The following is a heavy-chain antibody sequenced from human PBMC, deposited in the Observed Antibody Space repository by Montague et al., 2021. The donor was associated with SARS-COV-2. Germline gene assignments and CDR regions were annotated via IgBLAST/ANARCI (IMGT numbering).Heavy chain of an antibody. CDR2: ISSSSSYI. D-gene: IGHD1-26*01. CDR1: GFSVSSYS. Sequence: YLRLSCAASGFSVSSYSMNWVRQAPGKGLEWVSSISSSSSYIYYADSVKGRFTISRDNAKNSLYLQMNSLRAEDTAVYYCARDRGGSYPLDYWGQGTLVTVSS. V-gene: IGHV3-21*01. CDR3: ARDRGGSYPLDY. J-gene: IGHJ4*02.